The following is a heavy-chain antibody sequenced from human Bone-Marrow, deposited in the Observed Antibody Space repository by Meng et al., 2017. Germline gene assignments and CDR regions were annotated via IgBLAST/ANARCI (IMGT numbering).Heavy chain of an antibody. J-gene: IGHJ3*02. CDR3: AKASCSGGSCYSRSAFDI. Sequence: GGSLRLSCAASGFTFISYAMSWVRQAPGKGLEWVSAISGSGGTTYYADSVEGRFTISRDNSKNTLYLQMNSLRAEDTAVYYCAKASCSGGSCYSRSAFDIWGQGTMVTVSS. CDR1: GFTFISYA. D-gene: IGHD2-15*01. CDR2: ISGSGGTT. V-gene: IGHV3-23*01.